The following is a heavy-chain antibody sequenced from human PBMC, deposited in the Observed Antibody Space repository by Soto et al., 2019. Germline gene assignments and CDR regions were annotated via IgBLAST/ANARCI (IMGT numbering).Heavy chain of an antibody. CDR1: GVSFSDYS. D-gene: IGHD1-26*01. CDR2: ISGSSSYI. J-gene: IGHJ4*02. V-gene: IGHV3-21*01. Sequence: GGSLRLSCVVSGVSFSDYSMNWVRQAPGKGLEWVALISGSSSYIYYADSVKGRFTISRDNAKNSLFLQMDSLRVEDTAVYYCARSGEILQTFDSWGQGTLVTVSS. CDR3: ARSGEILQTFDS.